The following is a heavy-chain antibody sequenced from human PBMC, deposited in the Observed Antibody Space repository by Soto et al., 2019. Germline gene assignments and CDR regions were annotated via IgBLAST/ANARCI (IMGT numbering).Heavy chain of an antibody. CDR1: GFTFSKYG. J-gene: IGHJ4*02. Sequence: PGGSLRLSCAASGFTFSKYGMHWVRQAPGKGLERVALIWNDGIRKVYVDSVKGRFTISRDNSKNTLDLQMNNLRDEDTAVYYCARDDDNDANALDYWGPGTLVTVSS. CDR2: IWNDGIRK. V-gene: IGHV3-33*01. CDR3: ARDDDNDANALDY.